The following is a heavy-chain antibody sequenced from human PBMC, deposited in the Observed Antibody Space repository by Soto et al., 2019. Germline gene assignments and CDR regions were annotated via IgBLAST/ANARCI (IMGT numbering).Heavy chain of an antibody. CDR1: GATFRSYA. CDR2: ISPIFGST. J-gene: IGHJ6*02. Sequence: VQLVQSGAEVKKPGSSVKVSCRASGATFRSYAFTWVRQAPGQGLEWVGEISPIFGSTIYARQFQGRVSITADDSASTAYLELNSLSSEDTAVYYCAGDYGVYDWYGMDVWGQGTRVTVSS. D-gene: IGHD4-17*01. V-gene: IGHV1-69*01. CDR3: AGDYGVYDWYGMDV.